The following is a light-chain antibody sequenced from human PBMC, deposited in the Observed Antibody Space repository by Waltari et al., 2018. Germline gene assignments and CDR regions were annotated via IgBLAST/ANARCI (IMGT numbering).Light chain of an antibody. CDR3: SSYTSSSTLV. CDR2: DVS. J-gene: IGLJ2*01. CDR1: SRAVGGYNY. V-gene: IGLV2-14*01. Sequence: QSALTQPASVSGSPGQSLTISCTGTSRAVGGYNYVSWYQQHPGKAPKLMIYDVSKRPSGVSNRFSGSKSGNTASLTISGLQAEDEADYYCSSYTSSSTLVFGGGTKLTVL.